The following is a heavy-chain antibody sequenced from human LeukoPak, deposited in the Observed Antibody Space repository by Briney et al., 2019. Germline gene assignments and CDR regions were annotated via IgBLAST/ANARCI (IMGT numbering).Heavy chain of an antibody. CDR2: IYHSGST. Sequence: SGTLSLTCAVSGGSISSSNWWSWVRQPPGKGLEWIGEIYHSGSTYYNPSLKSRVTISLDTSKNQFSLKLSSVTAADTAVYYCARAVGDIVVVPTGPGRAHQYGMDVWGQGTTVTVSS. V-gene: IGHV4-4*02. CDR1: GGSISSSNW. CDR3: ARAVGDIVVVPTGPGRAHQYGMDV. D-gene: IGHD2-2*01. J-gene: IGHJ6*02.